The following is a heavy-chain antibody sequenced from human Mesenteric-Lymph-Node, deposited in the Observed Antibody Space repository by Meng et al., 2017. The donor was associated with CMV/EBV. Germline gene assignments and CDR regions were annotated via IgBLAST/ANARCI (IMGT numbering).Heavy chain of an antibody. V-gene: IGHV1-69*10. Sequence: SVKVSCKASGGTFSSYAISWVRQAPGQGLEWMGGIIPILGIANYAQKFQGRVTITADKSTSTAYMELSSLRSEDTAVYYCARPSIVGALDAFDIWGQGTMVTVSS. D-gene: IGHD1-26*01. J-gene: IGHJ3*02. CDR3: ARPSIVGALDAFDI. CDR2: IIPILGIA. CDR1: GGTFSSYA.